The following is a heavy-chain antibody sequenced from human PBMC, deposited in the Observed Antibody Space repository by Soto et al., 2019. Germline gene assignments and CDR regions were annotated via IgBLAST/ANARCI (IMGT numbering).Heavy chain of an antibody. Sequence: QLQLQESGPGLVKPSETLSLTCTVSGGSISSSSYFWGWIRQPPGKGLEWIGSIYYSGNTYYNPSLNGRVTASVDTSKNQFSLKLSSVTAADTAVYYCARSSGTSWPRVWFDPWGQGTLVTVSS. V-gene: IGHV4-39*01. CDR3: ARSSGTSWPRVWFDP. D-gene: IGHD6-13*01. J-gene: IGHJ5*02. CDR1: GGSISSSSYF. CDR2: IYYSGNT.